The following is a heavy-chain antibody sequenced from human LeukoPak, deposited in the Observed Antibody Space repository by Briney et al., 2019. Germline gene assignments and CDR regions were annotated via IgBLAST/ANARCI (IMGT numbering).Heavy chain of an antibody. Sequence: GGSLRLSCATSGFTFSSYAMSWVRQAPGKGLEWVSAISGSGDTTYYADSVKGRFTISRDNSKNTLYLQMNSLKTEDTAVYYCTTDQELRFLEWLPIDYWGQGTLVTVSS. CDR2: ISGSGDTT. CDR3: TTDQELRFLEWLPIDY. J-gene: IGHJ4*02. D-gene: IGHD3-3*01. V-gene: IGHV3-23*01. CDR1: GFTFSSYA.